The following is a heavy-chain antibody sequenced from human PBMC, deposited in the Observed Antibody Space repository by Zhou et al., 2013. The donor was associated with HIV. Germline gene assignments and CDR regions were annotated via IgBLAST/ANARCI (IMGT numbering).Heavy chain of an antibody. CDR3: ARKGSNEDSYNWFDP. CDR2: MNPNSGNT. CDR1: GYTFTSYD. Sequence: QVQLVQSGAEVKKPGASVKVSCKASGYTFTSYDINWVRQATGQGLEWMGWMNPNSGNTGYAQKFQGRVTITRNTSISTAYMELSSLRSEDTAVYYCARKGSNEDSYNWFDPWATEPSVTVSS. V-gene: IGHV1-8*03. J-gene: IGHJ5*02. D-gene: IGHD2-15*01.